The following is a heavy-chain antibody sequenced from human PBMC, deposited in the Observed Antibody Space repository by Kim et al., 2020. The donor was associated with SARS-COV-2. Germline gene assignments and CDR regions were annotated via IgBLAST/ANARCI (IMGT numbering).Heavy chain of an antibody. CDR2: IYYSGST. V-gene: IGHV4-59*01. Sequence: SETLSLTCTVSGGSISSYYWSWIRQPPGKGLEWIGYIYYSGSTNYNPSLKSRVTISVDTSKNQFSLKLSSVTAADTAVYYCARDHRARLQFSANWYFDLWGRGTLVTVSS. D-gene: IGHD3-3*01. CDR1: GGSISSYY. CDR3: ARDHRARLQFSANWYFDL. J-gene: IGHJ2*01.